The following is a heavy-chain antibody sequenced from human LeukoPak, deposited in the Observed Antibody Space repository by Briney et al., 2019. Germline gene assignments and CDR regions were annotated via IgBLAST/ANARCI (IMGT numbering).Heavy chain of an antibody. J-gene: IGHJ5*02. Sequence: SETLSLTCTVSGGSISSYYWSWIRQPPGEGLEWIGYIYYSGSTNYNPSLKSRVTISVDMSKNQFSLKLSSVTAADTAVYYCARGVFEAAAGFWFDPWGQGTLVTVSS. V-gene: IGHV4-59*01. D-gene: IGHD6-13*01. CDR1: GGSISSYY. CDR2: IYYSGST. CDR3: ARGVFEAAAGFWFDP.